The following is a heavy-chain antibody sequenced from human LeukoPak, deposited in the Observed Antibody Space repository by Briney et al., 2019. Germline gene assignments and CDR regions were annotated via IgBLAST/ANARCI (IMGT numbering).Heavy chain of an antibody. CDR1: GYSISSGYY. Sequence: SETLSLTCTVSGYSISSGYYWGWIRQPPGKGLEWIGSIYHSGSTYYNPSLKSRVTISVDTSKNQFSLKLSSVTAADTAVYYCARDSPNYYFDYWGQGTLVTVSS. V-gene: IGHV4-38-2*02. CDR3: ARDSPNYYFDY. J-gene: IGHJ4*02. D-gene: IGHD5-24*01. CDR2: IYHSGST.